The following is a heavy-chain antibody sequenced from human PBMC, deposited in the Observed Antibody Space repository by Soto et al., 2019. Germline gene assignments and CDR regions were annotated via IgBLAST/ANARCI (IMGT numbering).Heavy chain of an antibody. CDR2: LRGGCGCT. CDR1: GFTFGAFA. V-gene: IGHV3-23*01. CDR3: AKTHRATTVVTRHWYFDL. Sequence: GGSMRLSCAASGFTFGAFAMAWVLQRPGNGLEWVSSLRGGCGCTYDKNSVRGRFTISRDNSNSTLFLLMNNLRAEDTAVYFCAKTHRATTVVTRHWYFDLWGRGTLVTVSS. J-gene: IGHJ2*01. D-gene: IGHD4-17*01.